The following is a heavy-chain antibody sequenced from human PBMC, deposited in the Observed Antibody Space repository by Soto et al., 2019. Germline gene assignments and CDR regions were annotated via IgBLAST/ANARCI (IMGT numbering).Heavy chain of an antibody. CDR3: ARGELSRSYGSGSSYYYYGMDV. D-gene: IGHD3-10*01. CDR2: TYYRSKWYN. V-gene: IGHV6-1*01. Sequence: PSQTLSLTCAISGDSVSSNSAAWNWIRQSPSRGLEWLGRTYYRSKWYNDYAVSVKSRITINPDTSKNQFSLQLNSVTPEDTAVYYCARGELSRSYGSGSSYYYYGMDVWGQGTTVTVSS. CDR1: GDSVSSNSAA. J-gene: IGHJ6*02.